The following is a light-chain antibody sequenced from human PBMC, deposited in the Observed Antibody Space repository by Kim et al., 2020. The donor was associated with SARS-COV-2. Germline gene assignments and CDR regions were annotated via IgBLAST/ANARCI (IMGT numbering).Light chain of an antibody. CDR3: QQRSNWPLT. CDR2: DAS. Sequence: PGERATLSCRASQSVSSYFAWYQHKPGQAPRLLIYDASNRATGIPARFSGSGSGTDCTLTISSLEPEDFAIYYCQQRSNWPLTFGGGTKVDIK. CDR1: QSVSSY. J-gene: IGKJ4*01. V-gene: IGKV3-11*01.